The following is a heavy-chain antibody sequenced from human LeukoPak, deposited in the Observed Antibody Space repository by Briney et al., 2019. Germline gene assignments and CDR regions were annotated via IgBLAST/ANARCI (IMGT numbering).Heavy chain of an antibody. CDR1: KFAFNSYS. CDR2: ITSGSKYI. Sequence: PGGSLRLSCVASKFAFNSYSMNWFRQAPGKGLEWVASITSGSKYIFYGDSVKGRFTISRDNAENSLFLQMNSLRAEDTGVYYCGRAMNVWGKGTTVTVSS. J-gene: IGHJ6*04. CDR3: GRAMNV. V-gene: IGHV3-21*01.